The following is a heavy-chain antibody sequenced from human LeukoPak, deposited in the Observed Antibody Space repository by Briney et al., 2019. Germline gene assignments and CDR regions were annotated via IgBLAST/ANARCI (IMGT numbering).Heavy chain of an antibody. V-gene: IGHV3-23*01. CDR3: APSRGLDMIFND. Sequence: GGSLRLSCAASGFTFSSYAMTWVSQVPGKGLEWVSSISGSGDIIYYADSVKGRFTISRDNSKNTLHVQMNSLRAEDTAVYYCAPSRGLDMIFNDWGQGTLVTVSS. CDR2: ISGSGDII. J-gene: IGHJ4*02. D-gene: IGHD2-2*03. CDR1: GFTFSSYA.